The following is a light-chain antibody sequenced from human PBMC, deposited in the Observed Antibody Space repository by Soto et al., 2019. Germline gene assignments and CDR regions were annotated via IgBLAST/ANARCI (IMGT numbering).Light chain of an antibody. CDR2: GAF. J-gene: IGKJ1*01. Sequence: EIVMTQSPGTLSVSPGEGATLSCRASQSVSTNLAWYQQKPDQAPRLPIYGAFTTATGMPARFSGSGSGTEFTLPISSLQSEDFAVYYCQQYYTWPRTFGQGTRVEIK. CDR3: QQYYTWPRT. V-gene: IGKV3-15*01. CDR1: QSVSTN.